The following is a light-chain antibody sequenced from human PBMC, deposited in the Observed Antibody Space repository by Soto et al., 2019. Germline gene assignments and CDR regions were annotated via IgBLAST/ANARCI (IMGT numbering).Light chain of an antibody. CDR2: EAT. V-gene: IGLV2-23*01. Sequence: HSALTQPASVSGSPGQSITISCTGTSSDVGRYNLVSWYQQHPGQAPKVMIYEATKRPSGVSNRFSASKSGNTASLTISGLQPDDEADYYCCSYAGSNTYVFGTGTKLTVL. CDR3: CSYAGSNTYV. J-gene: IGLJ1*01. CDR1: SSDVGRYNL.